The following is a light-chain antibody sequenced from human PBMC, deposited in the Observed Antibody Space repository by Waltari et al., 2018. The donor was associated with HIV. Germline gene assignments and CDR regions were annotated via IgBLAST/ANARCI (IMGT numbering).Light chain of an antibody. CDR3: QSYDNSNWV. CDR2: EED. V-gene: IGLV6-57*02. J-gene: IGLJ3*02. CDR1: SGSVASNY. Sequence: ILTQPHSVSESPGKTVIISCTGSSGSVASNYVQRYQLRPGNAPRTVIYEEDKRPSGVPDRFSGSIDGSSNSASLIISGLKPEDEGDYYCQSYDNSNWVFGGGTKLTV.